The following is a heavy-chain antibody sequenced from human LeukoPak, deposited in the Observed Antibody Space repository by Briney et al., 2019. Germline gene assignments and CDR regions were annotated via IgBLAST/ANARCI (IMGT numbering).Heavy chain of an antibody. V-gene: IGHV3-48*03. CDR2: ISSSGSTI. CDR3: ARVGLQLTFFDAFDI. CDR1: GFTFSSYE. J-gene: IGHJ3*02. D-gene: IGHD1-20*01. Sequence: PGGSLRLSCAASGFTFSSYEMNWVRQAPGKGLGWVSYISSSGSTIYYADSVKGRFTISRDNAKNSLYLQMNSLRAEDTAVYYCARVGLQLTFFDAFDIWGQGTMVTVSS.